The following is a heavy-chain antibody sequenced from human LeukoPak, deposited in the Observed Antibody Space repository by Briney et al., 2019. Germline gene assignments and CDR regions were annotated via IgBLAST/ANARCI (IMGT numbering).Heavy chain of an antibody. CDR3: ARVLTWIQLWLIAY. V-gene: IGHV1-2*02. J-gene: IGHJ4*02. Sequence: GASVKVSCKASGYTFTGYCMHWVRQAPGQGLEWMGWINPNSGGTNYAQKFQGRVTMTRDTSISTAYMELSRLRSDDTAVYYCARVLTWIQLWLIAYWGQGTLVTVSS. CDR1: GYTFTGYC. D-gene: IGHD5-18*01. CDR2: INPNSGGT.